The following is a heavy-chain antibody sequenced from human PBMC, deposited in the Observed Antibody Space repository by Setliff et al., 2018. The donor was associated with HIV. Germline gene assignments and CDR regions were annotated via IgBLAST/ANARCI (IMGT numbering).Heavy chain of an antibody. Sequence: ASVKVSCKASGYTFASYGITWVRQAPGQGLEWMGWISAYDGNTNYAQKVRERVTLTTDTATTTAFMELKNLTSADTAVYFCARDVGVPGRGNALKYWAQGTLVTVSS. D-gene: IGHD1-26*01. CDR2: ISAYDGNT. J-gene: IGHJ4*02. CDR3: ARDVGVPGRGNALKY. V-gene: IGHV1-18*01. CDR1: GYTFASYG.